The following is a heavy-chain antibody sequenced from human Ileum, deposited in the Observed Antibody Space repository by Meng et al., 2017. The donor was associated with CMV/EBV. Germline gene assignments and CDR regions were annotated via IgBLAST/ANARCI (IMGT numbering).Heavy chain of an antibody. CDR3: GGDSMKCGGFDC. CDR1: GFIFSDHY. Sequence: GESLKISCAVSGFIFSDHYMDWFRQAPGKGLEWVGRIKNKANSYITEYAASVRGRFTISRDDSKNSLYLEVNSLKTEDTAVYYCGGDSMKCGGFDCWGQGARVTVSS. V-gene: IGHV3-72*01. D-gene: IGHD3-10*01. J-gene: IGHJ4*02. CDR2: IKNKANSYIT.